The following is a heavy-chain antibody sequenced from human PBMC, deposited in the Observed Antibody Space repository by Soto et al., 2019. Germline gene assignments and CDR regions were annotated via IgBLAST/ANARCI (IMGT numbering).Heavy chain of an antibody. J-gene: IGHJ5*02. CDR1: GDSVSSNIAA. Sequence: SQTLSLTCVISGDSVSSNIAAWTWIRQSPSRGLELLGRTLYRSKWYHDYAASVKGRITINVDTSKNQFSLHLNSVTPEVTAVYYCARDEGTNWNNWFDPWGLGTLVTVSS. D-gene: IGHD1-1*01. V-gene: IGHV6-1*01. CDR2: TLYRSKWYH. CDR3: ARDEGTNWNNWFDP.